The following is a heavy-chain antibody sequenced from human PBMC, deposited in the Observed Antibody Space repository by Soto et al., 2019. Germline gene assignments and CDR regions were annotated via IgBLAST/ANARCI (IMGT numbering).Heavy chain of an antibody. Sequence: QVQLVQSGAEVKKPGSSVKVSCKASGATFSSYAISWVRQAPGQGLEWMGGIIPIFGTANYAQKFQGRVTITADESSSTAYMELSSLRSEDTAVYYCARSNPSYYPYDGPLYFDYRGQGTLVTVSS. J-gene: IGHJ4*02. CDR1: GATFSSYA. CDR2: IIPIFGTA. CDR3: ARSNPSYYPYDGPLYFDY. V-gene: IGHV1-69*01. D-gene: IGHD3-10*01.